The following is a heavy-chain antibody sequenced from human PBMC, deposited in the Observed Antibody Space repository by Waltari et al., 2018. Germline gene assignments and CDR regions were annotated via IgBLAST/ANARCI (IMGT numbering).Heavy chain of an antibody. CDR1: VSSFSNAW. CDR3: TPPPYYYYYGMDV. V-gene: IGHV3-15*07. J-gene: IGHJ6*02. CDR2: IKTRADGGTA. Sequence: EVQLVESGGGLVNPGGSIRLSCAASVSSFSNAWMNWVRQAPGKGLEWVGRIKTRADGGTADYAAPVRGRFTISRDDSQNTLYLQMNSLKTEDTAVYYCTPPPYYYYYGMDVWGQGTTVTVSS.